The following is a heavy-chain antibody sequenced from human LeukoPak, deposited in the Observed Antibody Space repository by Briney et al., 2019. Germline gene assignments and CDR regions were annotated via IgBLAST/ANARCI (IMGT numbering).Heavy chain of an antibody. CDR3: AAGGFYDLLPY. V-gene: IGHV1-24*01. D-gene: IGHD3-9*01. J-gene: IGHJ4*02. CDR2: FDPGDGAM. CDR1: GYNLTGLS. Sequence: ASVTVSFKVSGYNLTGLSMHWVRQAPGKGREGMGGFDPGDGAMVYAQRFQGRVTMTEDTSTDTVYMELSSLKSEDTAVYYCAAGGFYDLLPYWGQGTLVTVSS.